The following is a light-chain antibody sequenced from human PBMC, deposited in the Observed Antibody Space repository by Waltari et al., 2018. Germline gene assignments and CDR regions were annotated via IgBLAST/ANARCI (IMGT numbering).Light chain of an antibody. CDR1: QNINIW. V-gene: IGKV1-5*03. CDR2: RAS. Sequence: DIQMTQSPSTLSASVGDRVTITCRASQNINIWLAWYQQKPGEAPSRLMNRASNLKSGGPERFSGSGSGTEFALTVDSLQPDDFATYYCQQHNSFPVTLGQGTKLEIK. J-gene: IGKJ2*01. CDR3: QQHNSFPVT.